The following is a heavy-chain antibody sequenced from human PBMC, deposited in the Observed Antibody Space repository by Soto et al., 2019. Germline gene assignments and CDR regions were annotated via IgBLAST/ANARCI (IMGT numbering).Heavy chain of an antibody. Sequence: GGSLRLSCAASGFTFISYSMNWGRQAPGKGLEWVSYISSSSSTIYYADSVKGRFTISRDNAKNSLYLQMNSLRDEDTAVYYCARDKGLELSVRGVTPRYYYYGMDVWGQGTTVTVSS. CDR1: GFTFISYS. CDR2: ISSSSSTI. J-gene: IGHJ6*02. D-gene: IGHD3-10*01. CDR3: ARDKGLELSVRGVTPRYYYYGMDV. V-gene: IGHV3-48*02.